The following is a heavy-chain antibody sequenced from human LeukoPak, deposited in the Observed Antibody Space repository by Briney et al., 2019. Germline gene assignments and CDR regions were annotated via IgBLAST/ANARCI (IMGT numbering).Heavy chain of an antibody. V-gene: IGHV5-51*01. J-gene: IGHJ4*02. CDR1: GYTFTTYW. CDR2: IYPGDSDT. D-gene: IGHD3-9*01. Sequence: TSGASLLISCEVSGYTFTTYWIAWVRQLPGKGLEWMAIIYPGDSDTIYSPSFQGQVTISVDNSISTAYLQWNSLKASDTAMYYCARQGDYNVLTGYHKGHLDYWGQGTLVTVSS. CDR3: ARQGDYNVLTGYHKGHLDY.